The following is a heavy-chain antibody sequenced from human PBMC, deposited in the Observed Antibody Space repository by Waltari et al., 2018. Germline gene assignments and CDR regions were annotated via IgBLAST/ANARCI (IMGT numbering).Heavy chain of an antibody. V-gene: IGHV4-61*09. CDR3: ARDGHYYYDSSGYLFDY. CDR2: TYTSGST. CDR1: GGSISSGSYY. Sequence: QVQLQESGPGLVKPSQTLSLTCTVSGGSISSGSYYWSWIRQPAGKGLEWIGYTYTSGSTNYNPSRKSRVTISVDTSKNQFSLKLSSVTAADTAVYYCARDGHYYYDSSGYLFDYWGQGTLVTVSS. J-gene: IGHJ4*02. D-gene: IGHD3-22*01.